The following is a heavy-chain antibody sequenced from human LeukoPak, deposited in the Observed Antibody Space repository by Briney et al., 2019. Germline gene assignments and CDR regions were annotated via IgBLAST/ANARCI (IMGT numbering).Heavy chain of an antibody. CDR1: GFTFNTYR. CDR3: AKTTRPLGALLH. V-gene: IGHV3-23*01. J-gene: IGHJ4*02. CDR2: ITKKGGDT. D-gene: IGHD1-26*01. Sequence: GGSLRLSCAASGFTFNTYRMNWVRQAPGKGLEWVSGITKKGGDTNYADSVKGRFTISRDNSKNTLYLQMNSLTDEDTAIYYCAKTTRPLGALLHWGQGTLVTVSS.